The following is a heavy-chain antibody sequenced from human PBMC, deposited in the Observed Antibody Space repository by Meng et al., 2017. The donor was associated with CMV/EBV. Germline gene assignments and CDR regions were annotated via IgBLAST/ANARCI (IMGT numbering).Heavy chain of an antibody. J-gene: IGHJ4*02. CDR2: VYWNDDK. V-gene: IGHV2-5*01. D-gene: IGHD2-2*01. CDR1: GFSLTTSGVG. Sequence: SGPTLVKPTQTLTLTCTFSGFSLTTSGVGVGWIRQPPGKALEWLALVYWNDDKRFSPSLKSRLTITKNTSKNQVVLTLTNMDPVDTATYYCAHDYCNGPPCYRRGLDYFDYWGQGTLVTVSS. CDR3: AHDYCNGPPCYRRGLDYFDY.